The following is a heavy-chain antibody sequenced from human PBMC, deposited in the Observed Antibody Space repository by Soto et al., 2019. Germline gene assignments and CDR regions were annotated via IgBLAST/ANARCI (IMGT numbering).Heavy chain of an antibody. D-gene: IGHD3-22*01. CDR2: ISSSSSTI. Sequence: GGSLRLSCAASGFTFSSYDMNWVRQAPGKGLEWVSYISSSSSTIYYADSVKGRFTISRDNAKNSLYLQMNSLRDEDTAVYYCARGADYDSSGIRLNWFDPWGQGTLVTVS. CDR3: ARGADYDSSGIRLNWFDP. J-gene: IGHJ5*02. V-gene: IGHV3-48*02. CDR1: GFTFSSYD.